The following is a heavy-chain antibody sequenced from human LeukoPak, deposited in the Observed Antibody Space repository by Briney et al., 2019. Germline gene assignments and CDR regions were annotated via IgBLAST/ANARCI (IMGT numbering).Heavy chain of an antibody. CDR1: GFTFSSYS. CDR3: ATESGSYSGTCFDY. D-gene: IGHD1-26*01. Sequence: PGGSLRLSCAASGFTFSSYSMNWARQAPGKGLQWVSYISSSSTIYYADSVKDRFTISRDNAKNALYLQMNSLRAEDTAVYYCATESGSYSGTCFDYWGQGTLVTVSS. J-gene: IGHJ4*02. V-gene: IGHV3-48*01. CDR2: ISSSSTI.